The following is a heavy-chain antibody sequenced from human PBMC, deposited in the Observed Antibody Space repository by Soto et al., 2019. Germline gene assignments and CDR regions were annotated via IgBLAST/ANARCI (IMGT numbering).Heavy chain of an antibody. CDR3: ARVSPPFDY. CDR1: GYTNSSYG. Sequence: PSVKGACKASGYTNSSYGISRGRIAPGQGLECMGWISAYNGNTNYAEKLQGRVTMTTDTSTSTAYMELRSLRSDDTAVYYCARVSPPFDYWGQGTLVTVSS. J-gene: IGHJ4*02. V-gene: IGHV1-18*01. CDR2: ISAYNGNT.